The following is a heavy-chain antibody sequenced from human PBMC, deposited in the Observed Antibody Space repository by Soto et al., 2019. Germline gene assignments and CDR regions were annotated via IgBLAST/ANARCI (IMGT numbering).Heavy chain of an antibody. CDR2: IKSDGSGT. J-gene: IGHJ6*02. CDR1: GFTFSGYW. CDR3: AKDRRYYDFWSGYYASDGMDV. D-gene: IGHD3-3*01. Sequence: PGGSLRLSCAASGFTFSGYWMHWVRQAPGKGLEWVSRIKSDGSGTTYADSVKGRFSISRDNSKNTLYLQMNSLRAEDTAVYYCAKDRRYYDFWSGYYASDGMDVWGQGTTVTVSS. V-gene: IGHV3-74*03.